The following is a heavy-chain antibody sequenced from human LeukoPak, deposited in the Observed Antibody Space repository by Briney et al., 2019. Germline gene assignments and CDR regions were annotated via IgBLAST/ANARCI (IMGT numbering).Heavy chain of an antibody. CDR2: IYTSGST. Sequence: PSETLSLTCTVSGGSISSYYWSWIRQPAGKGLEWIGRIYTSGSTNYNPSLKSRVTMSVDTSKNQFPLKLSSVTAADTAVYYCARLALPDYYDSSGYSFDYWGQGTLVTVSS. V-gene: IGHV4-4*07. CDR1: GGSISSYY. D-gene: IGHD3-22*01. J-gene: IGHJ4*02. CDR3: ARLALPDYYDSSGYSFDY.